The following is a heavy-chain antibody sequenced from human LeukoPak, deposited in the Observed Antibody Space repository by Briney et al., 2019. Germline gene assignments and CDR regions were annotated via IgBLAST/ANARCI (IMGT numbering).Heavy chain of an antibody. V-gene: IGHV3-23*01. J-gene: IGHJ4*02. D-gene: IGHD2-15*01. Sequence: GGSLRLSCAASGFTFSSYAMSWVRQAPGKGLEWVSAISGSGGSTYYADSVKGRFTISRDNSKNTLYLQMNSLRAEDTAVYYCAKDPLGYRSGGSCYSADYWGQGTLVTVSS. CDR1: GFTFSSYA. CDR2: ISGSGGST. CDR3: AKDPLGYRSGGSCYSADY.